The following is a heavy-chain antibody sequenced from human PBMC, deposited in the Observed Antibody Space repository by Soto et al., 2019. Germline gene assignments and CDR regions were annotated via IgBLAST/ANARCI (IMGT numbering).Heavy chain of an antibody. Sequence: GESLKISCKGSGYSFAIYWIGWVRQMPGKGLEWMGIIYPDDSDISYSPSFQGQVTVSADKSISTAYLQWSSLKASDTAIYYCARQYGSGSFDYWGQGTLVTVSS. V-gene: IGHV5-51*01. J-gene: IGHJ4*02. D-gene: IGHD3-10*01. CDR1: GYSFAIYW. CDR2: IYPDDSDI. CDR3: ARQYGSGSFDY.